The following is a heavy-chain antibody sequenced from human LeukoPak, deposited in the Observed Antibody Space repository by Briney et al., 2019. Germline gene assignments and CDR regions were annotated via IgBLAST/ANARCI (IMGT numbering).Heavy chain of an antibody. Sequence: SETLSLTCTVSGGSISSYYWSWIRQPPGKGLEWIGYIYYSGSTNYNPSLKSRVTISVGTSKNQFSLKLSSVTAADTAVYYCARDKRHYDFWSGTASNWFDPWGQGTLVTVSS. V-gene: IGHV4-59*01. CDR2: IYYSGST. D-gene: IGHD3-3*01. CDR1: GGSISSYY. J-gene: IGHJ5*02. CDR3: ARDKRHYDFWSGTASNWFDP.